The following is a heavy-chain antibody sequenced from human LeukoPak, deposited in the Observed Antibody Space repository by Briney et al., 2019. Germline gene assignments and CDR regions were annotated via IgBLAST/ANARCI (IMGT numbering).Heavy chain of an antibody. Sequence: SVKVSCKASGFTFTSSAMQWVRQARGQRLEWIGWIVVGSGNTNYAQKFQERVTITRDMSASTAYMELSSLRSEDTAVYYCAAGQWGPVVSVYWGQGTLVTVSS. J-gene: IGHJ4*02. CDR1: GFTFTSSA. D-gene: IGHD1-26*01. CDR2: IVVGSGNT. CDR3: AAGQWGPVVSVY. V-gene: IGHV1-58*02.